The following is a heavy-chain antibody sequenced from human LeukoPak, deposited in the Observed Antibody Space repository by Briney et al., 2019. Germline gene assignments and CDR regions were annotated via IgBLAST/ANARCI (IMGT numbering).Heavy chain of an antibody. CDR1: GFTFSSYW. V-gene: IGHV3-7*01. Sequence: PGGSLRLSCAASGFTFSSYWMSWVRQAPGKGLEWVANIKQDGSEKYYVDSVKGRFTISRDNAKNPLYLQMNSLRAEDTVVYYCARDRYGYKPGVFDYWGEGTLVTVSS. J-gene: IGHJ4*02. D-gene: IGHD5-24*01. CDR2: IKQDGSEK. CDR3: ARDRYGYKPGVFDY.